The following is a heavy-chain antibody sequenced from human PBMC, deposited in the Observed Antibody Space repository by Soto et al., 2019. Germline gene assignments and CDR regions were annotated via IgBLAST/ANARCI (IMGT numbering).Heavy chain of an antibody. D-gene: IGHD3-10*01. CDR1: GFTFSAFG. J-gene: IGHJ6*02. CDR3: ASVNTVRSWDYDGMDI. V-gene: IGHV3-33*03. CDR2: IRHDGSND. Sequence: QLHLVESGGGVVQPGASVRLSCEASGFTFSAFGMHWVRQAPGKGLEWVAGIRHDGSNDYYSDFAKGRLTISRDNSRDKLYLQINSLRADDSAVYYCASVNTVRSWDYDGMDIWGQGTTVTVSS.